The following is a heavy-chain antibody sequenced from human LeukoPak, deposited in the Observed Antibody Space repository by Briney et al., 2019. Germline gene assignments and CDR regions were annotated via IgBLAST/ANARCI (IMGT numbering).Heavy chain of an antibody. CDR2: TYSGGTT. Sequence: GGSLRLSCAASGFTVSSYFVSWVRQAPGKGLEWVSLTYSGGTTDYADSVKGRFTVSRDNSKNTLYLQMNSLRAENTAMYYCARDDVPVIWGQGTLVTVSS. J-gene: IGHJ4*02. V-gene: IGHV3-53*01. CDR3: ARDDVPVI. D-gene: IGHD2/OR15-2a*01. CDR1: GFTVSSYF.